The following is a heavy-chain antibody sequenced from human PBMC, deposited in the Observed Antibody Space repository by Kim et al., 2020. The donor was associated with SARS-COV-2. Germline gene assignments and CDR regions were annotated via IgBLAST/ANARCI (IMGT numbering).Heavy chain of an antibody. CDR1: GGSISSSSYY. CDR3: ARRGGTYYDFWSGYYVALYYFDY. V-gene: IGHV4-39*01. D-gene: IGHD3-3*01. Sequence: SETLSLTCTVSGGSISSSSYYWGWIRQPPGKGLEWIGSIYYSGSTYYNPSLKSRVTISVDTSKNQFSLKLSSVTAADTAVYYCARRGGTYYDFWSGYYVALYYFDYWGQGTLVTVSS. J-gene: IGHJ4*02. CDR2: IYYSGST.